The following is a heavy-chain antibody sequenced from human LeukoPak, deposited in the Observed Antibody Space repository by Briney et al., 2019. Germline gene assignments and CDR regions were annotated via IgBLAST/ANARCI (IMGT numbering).Heavy chain of an antibody. J-gene: IGHJ4*02. Sequence: PSETLSLTCTVSGGSISSSSYYWSWIRQPPGKGLEWIGYIYYSGSTNYNPSLKSRVTISVDTSKNQFSLKLSSVTAADTAAYYCARVLEGISGDPLGFDYWGQGTLVTVSS. CDR3: ARVLEGISGDPLGFDY. CDR1: GGSISSSSYY. CDR2: IYYSGST. D-gene: IGHD3-3*02. V-gene: IGHV4-61*05.